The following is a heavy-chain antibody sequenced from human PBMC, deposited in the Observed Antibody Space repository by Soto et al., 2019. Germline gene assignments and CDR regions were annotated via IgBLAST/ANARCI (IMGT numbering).Heavy chain of an antibody. V-gene: IGHV3-30-3*01. CDR1: GFTFSSYA. J-gene: IGHJ4*02. D-gene: IGHD6-19*01. CDR3: ARSDSGWYGGLDY. Sequence: QVPLVESGGGVVQPGRSLRLSCAASGFTFSSYAMHWVRQAPGKGLEWVAVISYDGSNKYYADSVKGRFTISRDNSKNTLYLQMNSLRAEDTAVYYCARSDSGWYGGLDYWGQGTLVTVSS. CDR2: ISYDGSNK.